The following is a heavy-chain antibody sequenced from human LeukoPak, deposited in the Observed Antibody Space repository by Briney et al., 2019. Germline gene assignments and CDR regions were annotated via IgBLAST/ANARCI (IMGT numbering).Heavy chain of an antibody. V-gene: IGHV4-34*01. J-gene: IGHJ4*02. CDR2: INHSGST. CDR3: ARAYTVLRFLEWLPSQYYFDY. D-gene: IGHD3-3*01. CDR1: GGSFSGYY. Sequence: SETLSLTCAVYGGSFSGYYWSWIRQPPGKGLEWIGEINHSGSTNYNPSLKSRVTISVDTSKNQFSLKLSSVTAADTAVYYCARAYTVLRFLEWLPSQYYFDYWGQGTLVTVSS.